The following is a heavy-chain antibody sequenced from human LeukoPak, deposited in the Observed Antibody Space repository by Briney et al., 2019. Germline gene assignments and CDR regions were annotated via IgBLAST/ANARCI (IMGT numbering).Heavy chain of an antibody. CDR1: GFTFSSYE. D-gene: IGHD2-2*01. V-gene: IGHV3-48*03. Sequence: GGSLRLSCAASGFTFSSYEMNWVRQAPGKGLEWVSYISSSGSTIYYADSVKGRFTISRDNAKNSLYLQMNSLRAEDTAVYYCARECSSTSCRDAFDIWGQGTMVTVSS. CDR2: ISSSGSTI. CDR3: ARECSSTSCRDAFDI. J-gene: IGHJ3*02.